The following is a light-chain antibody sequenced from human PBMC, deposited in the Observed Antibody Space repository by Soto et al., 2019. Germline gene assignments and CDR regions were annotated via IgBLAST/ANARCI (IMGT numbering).Light chain of an antibody. CDR2: TNS. V-gene: IGLV1-44*01. CDR1: SSNIGSNP. CDR3: AAWDDSLNGWV. Sequence: QSVLTQPPSASGTPGQRVTISCSGSSSNIGSNPVNWYQQLPGTTPKLLIYTNSQRPSGVPDRFSGSKSGTSASLAISGLQSEDEADYYCAAWDDSLNGWVFGGGTKVTVL. J-gene: IGLJ3*02.